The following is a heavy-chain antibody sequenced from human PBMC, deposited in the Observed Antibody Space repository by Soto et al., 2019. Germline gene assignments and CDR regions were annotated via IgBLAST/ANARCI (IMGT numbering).Heavy chain of an antibody. CDR1: GDSVSSNSAA. CDR2: TYYRSKWYN. Sequence: SQTLSLTCAISGDSVSSNSAAWNWIRQSPSRGLEWLGRTYYRSKWYNDYAVSVKSRITINPDTSKNQFSLQLNSVTPEDTAVYYFARGNSRELLIYYYYGMDVWGQGTTVTVSS. D-gene: IGHD1-7*01. V-gene: IGHV6-1*01. J-gene: IGHJ6*02. CDR3: ARGNSRELLIYYYYGMDV.